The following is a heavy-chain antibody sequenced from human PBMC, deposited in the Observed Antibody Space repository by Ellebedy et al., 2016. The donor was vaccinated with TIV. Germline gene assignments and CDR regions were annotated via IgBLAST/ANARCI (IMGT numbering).Heavy chain of an antibody. V-gene: IGHV1-24*01. CDR1: GYTLTELS. CDR3: ATYSGSFHPYNWFDP. Sequence: AASVKVSCKVSGYTLTELSMHWVRQAPGKGLEWMGGFDPEDGETIYAQKFQGRVTMTEDTSTDTAYMELSSLRSEDTAVYYCATYSGSFHPYNWFDPWGQGTLVTVSS. D-gene: IGHD1-26*01. J-gene: IGHJ5*02. CDR2: FDPEDGET.